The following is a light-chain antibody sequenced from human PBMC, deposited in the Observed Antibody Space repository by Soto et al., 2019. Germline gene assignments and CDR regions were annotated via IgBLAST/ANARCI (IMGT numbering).Light chain of an antibody. CDR2: GNS. V-gene: IGLV1-40*01. J-gene: IGLJ2*01. CDR3: QSYDSSLSVV. CDR1: SSNIGAGYD. Sequence: QSVLTQPPSVSGAPGQRVTISCTGSSSNIGAGYDVHWYQQLPGTAPKLLIYGNSNRPSGVPDRFSGSKSGTSASLAITGLNAEYEADYYCQSYDSSLSVVFGGGTQLTVL.